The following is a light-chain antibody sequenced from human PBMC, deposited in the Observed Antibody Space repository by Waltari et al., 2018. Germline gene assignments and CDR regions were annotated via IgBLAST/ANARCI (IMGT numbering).Light chain of an antibody. Sequence: QSALTQPASVSGSPGQSVTIFCTGTSNYVGGYISVSCYQEHPGQAPRVIIYDVSDRPSGVSDRFSGSKSGNTASLTISGLQAEDEADYYCSSQSSNNVVLFGGGTKLTVL. CDR1: SNYVGGYIS. CDR3: SSQSSNNVVL. V-gene: IGLV2-14*01. CDR2: DVS. J-gene: IGLJ2*01.